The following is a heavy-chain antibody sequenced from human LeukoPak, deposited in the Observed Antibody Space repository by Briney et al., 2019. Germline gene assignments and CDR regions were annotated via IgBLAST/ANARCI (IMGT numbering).Heavy chain of an antibody. D-gene: IGHD3-16*01. CDR1: GLSFSSFA. J-gene: IGHJ4*02. CDR3: ARASWVSSTDAVR. Sequence: GGSLRLSCTASGLSFSSFAMSWVRQGPARGLEWVSRIRGNGETFSAECVKGRFTLSSDSSRNTVYFQLNNRRTEDTATYYCARASWVSSTDAVRWGQGTLVTVSS. V-gene: IGHV3-23*01. CDR2: IRGNGET.